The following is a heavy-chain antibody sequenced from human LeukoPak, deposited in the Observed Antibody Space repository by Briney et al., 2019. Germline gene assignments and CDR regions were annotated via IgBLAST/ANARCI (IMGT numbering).Heavy chain of an antibody. V-gene: IGHV3-53*01. CDR3: ARVGDYAFHYDY. CDR1: GFTVSSNY. CDR2: LYSGGNT. J-gene: IGHJ4*02. Sequence: GSLRLSCAASGFTVSSNYMSWVRQAPGKGLEWVSVLYSGGNTYYADSVKGRFTISRDNSKNTLYLQMNSLRAEDTAVYYCARVGDYAFHYDYWGQGTLVTVSS. D-gene: IGHD4-17*01.